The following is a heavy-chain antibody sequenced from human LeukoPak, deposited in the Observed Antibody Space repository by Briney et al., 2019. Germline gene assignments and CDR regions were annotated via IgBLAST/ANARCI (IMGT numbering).Heavy chain of an antibody. Sequence: GASVKVSCKAFGYTFTGYYMHWVRQAPGQGLEWMGWINPNSGGTNYAQKFQGRVTMTRDTSISTAYMELSRLRSDDTAVYYCARDRSSSSSWYGGNWFDPWGQGTLVTVSS. V-gene: IGHV1-2*02. CDR2: INPNSGGT. J-gene: IGHJ5*02. CDR3: ARDRSSSSSWYGGNWFDP. D-gene: IGHD6-13*01. CDR1: GYTFTGYY.